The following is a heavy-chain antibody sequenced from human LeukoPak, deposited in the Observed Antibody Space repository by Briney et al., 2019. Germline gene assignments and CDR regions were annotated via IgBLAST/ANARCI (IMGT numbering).Heavy chain of an antibody. CDR1: GGSFSGYY. CDR3: ARGDEVVDY. V-gene: IGHV4-59*01. J-gene: IGHJ4*02. D-gene: IGHD2-15*01. Sequence: SETLSLTCAVYGGSFSGYYWSWIRQPPGKGLEWIGYIYYSGSTNYNPSLKSRVTISVDTSKNQFSLKLSSVTAADTAVYYCARGDEVVDYWGQGTLVTVSS. CDR2: IYYSGST.